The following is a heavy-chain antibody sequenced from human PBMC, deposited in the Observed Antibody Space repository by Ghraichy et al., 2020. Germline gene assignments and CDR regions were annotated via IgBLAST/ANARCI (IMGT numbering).Heavy chain of an antibody. D-gene: IGHD6-13*01. V-gene: IGHV3-23*01. CDR1: GFTFNSYA. Sequence: GGSLRLSCAASGFTFNSYAMSWVRQAPGKGLEWVSFISGSGGSTHYADSVKGRFTISRDNSKNTLYLQMNSLRAEDTAVYFCAKCPTGSDIAAVVLDYWGQGTLVTVSS. CDR2: ISGSGGST. J-gene: IGHJ4*02. CDR3: AKCPTGSDIAAVVLDY.